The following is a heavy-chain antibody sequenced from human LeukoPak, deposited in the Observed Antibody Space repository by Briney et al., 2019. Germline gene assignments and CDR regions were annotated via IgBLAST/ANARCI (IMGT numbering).Heavy chain of an antibody. CDR1: GFTFSSYA. J-gene: IGHJ4*02. D-gene: IGHD3-22*01. CDR3: AKDDLEGKTYYYDSSGYYDY. V-gene: IGHV3-30-3*02. CDR2: ISYDGSTK. Sequence: GGSLRLSCAASGFTFSSYAIHWVRQAPGKGLEWVALISYDGSTKYSTDSVKGRFTISRDNSKNTLYLQMNSLRAEDTAVYYCAKDDLEGKTYYYDSSGYYDYWGQGTLVTVSS.